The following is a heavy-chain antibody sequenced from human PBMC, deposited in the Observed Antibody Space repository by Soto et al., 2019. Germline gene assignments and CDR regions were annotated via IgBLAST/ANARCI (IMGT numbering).Heavy chain of an antibody. CDR3: ARDLKDILTGYLYGTFDY. CDR1: GYTFTSYY. V-gene: IGHV1-46*01. Sequence: ASVKVSCKASGYTFTSYYMHWVRQAPGQGLEWMGIINPSGGSTSYAQKFQGRVTMTRDTSTSTVYMELSSLRSEDTAVYYCARDLKDILTGYLYGTFDYWGQGTLVTVSS. D-gene: IGHD3-9*01. J-gene: IGHJ4*02. CDR2: INPSGGST.